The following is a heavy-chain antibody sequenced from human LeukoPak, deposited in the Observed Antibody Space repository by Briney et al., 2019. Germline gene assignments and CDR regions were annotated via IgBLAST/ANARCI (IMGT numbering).Heavy chain of an antibody. CDR2: ISSSSSYI. CDR3: AKSMYYDSTGDKKYYFEY. CDR1: AFTFSSYS. Sequence: GGSLRLSCAASAFTFSSYSMNWVSQAPGKGLEWVSSISSSSSYIYYADSVKGRFTISRDNSKNALYLQMNSLRAEDTAVYYCAKSMYYDSTGDKKYYFEYWGQGTLVTVSS. J-gene: IGHJ4*02. V-gene: IGHV3-21*04. D-gene: IGHD3-22*01.